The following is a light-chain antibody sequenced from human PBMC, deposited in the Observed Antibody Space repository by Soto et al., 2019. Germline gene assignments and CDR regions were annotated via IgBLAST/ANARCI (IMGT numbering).Light chain of an antibody. V-gene: IGKV1D-12*01. CDR1: QGITNR. CDR3: QQANSFPIT. CDR2: EAS. Sequence: DIQMTQSPSSVSASLVYRFTITCLASQGITNRLAWYQQKPGKAPKLLIYEASSLQSGVPSRISGSGSGTDFTLTISSLQPEDFATYYCQQANSFPITFGQGTRLEN. J-gene: IGKJ5*01.